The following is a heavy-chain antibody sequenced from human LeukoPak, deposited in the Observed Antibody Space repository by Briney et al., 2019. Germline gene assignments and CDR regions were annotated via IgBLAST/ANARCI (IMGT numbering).Heavy chain of an antibody. CDR3: AGRRRDGYSYYYGMDV. CDR2: ISGSGGST. CDR1: GFTFSSYV. Sequence: GGSLGLSCAASGFTFSSYVMSWVRQPPGKGLEWVSDISGSGGSTYYADSVKGRFTISRDNSKNTLYLQMDSLRAEDTAVYYCAGRRRDGYSYYYGMDVWGQGTTVTVSS. V-gene: IGHV3-23*01. J-gene: IGHJ6*02. D-gene: IGHD5-24*01.